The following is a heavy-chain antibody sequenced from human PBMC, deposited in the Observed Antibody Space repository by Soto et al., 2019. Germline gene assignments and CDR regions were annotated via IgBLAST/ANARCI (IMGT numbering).Heavy chain of an antibody. Sequence: QVQLVQSGAEVKKPGSSVKVSCKVSGGTFSSYAISWVRQAPGQGLEWMGGIIPIFGTANYAQKFQGRVTITADKSTSTAYMELSSLRSEDTAGYYCARVGAAAGYYGMDVWGQGTTVTVSS. J-gene: IGHJ6*02. V-gene: IGHV1-69*06. CDR1: GGTFSSYA. CDR3: ARVGAAAGYYGMDV. CDR2: IIPIFGTA. D-gene: IGHD6-13*01.